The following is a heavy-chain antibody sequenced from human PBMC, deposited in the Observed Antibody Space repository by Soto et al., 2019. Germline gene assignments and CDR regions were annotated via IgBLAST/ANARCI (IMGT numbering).Heavy chain of an antibody. J-gene: IGHJ6*02. V-gene: IGHV3-48*03. CDR3: ARDGFIAARPKGMDV. Sequence: RGSLRLSCAASGFTFSSYEMNWVRQAPGKGLECVSYISSSVSTIYYADSVKGRFTISRDNAKNSLYLQMNSLRAEDTAVYYCARDGFIAARPKGMDVWGQGTTVTVSS. CDR1: GFTFSSYE. D-gene: IGHD6-6*01. CDR2: ISSSVSTI.